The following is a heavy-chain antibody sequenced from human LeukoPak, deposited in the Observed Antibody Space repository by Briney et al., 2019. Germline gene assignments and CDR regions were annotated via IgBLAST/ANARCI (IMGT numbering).Heavy chain of an antibody. V-gene: IGHV3-48*03. CDR2: ISSSGTAI. J-gene: IGHJ4*02. CDR1: GFTFRSYE. D-gene: IGHD1-26*01. Sequence: PGRSLRLSCAASGFTFRSYEMNWVRQAPEKELEWVSNISSSGTAILYADSVKGRFTISRDNAKNSLYLQMNSLRAEDTAVYYCARDLPVGATRPSGMRDFWGQGTLVTVSS. CDR3: ARDLPVGATRPSGMRDF.